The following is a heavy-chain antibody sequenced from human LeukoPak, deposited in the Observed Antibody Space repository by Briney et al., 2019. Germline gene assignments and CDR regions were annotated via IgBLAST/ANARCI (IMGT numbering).Heavy chain of an antibody. V-gene: IGHV3-30*18. CDR2: ISYDGSNK. Sequence: LSLTCAVYGGSFSGYYWSWIRQPPGKGLEWVAVISYDGSNKYYADSVKGRFTISRDNSKNTLYLQMNSLRAEDTAVYYCAKDASDLDYWGQGTLVTVSS. D-gene: IGHD2-15*01. CDR3: AKDASDLDY. J-gene: IGHJ4*02. CDR1: GGSFSGYY.